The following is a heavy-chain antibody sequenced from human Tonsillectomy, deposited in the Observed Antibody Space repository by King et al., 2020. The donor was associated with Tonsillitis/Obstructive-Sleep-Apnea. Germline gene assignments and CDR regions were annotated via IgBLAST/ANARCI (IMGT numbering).Heavy chain of an antibody. CDR3: AKDALPGGDFYFDY. Sequence: HVQLVESGGGVVQPGRSLRLSCAASGFTFRSYGMHWVRQAPGKGLEWVAVISYDGSNKYYADSVKGRFTISRDNSKNTLYLQMNSLRAEDTAVYYCAKDALPGGDFYFDYWGQGTLVTVSS. D-gene: IGHD4-17*01. J-gene: IGHJ4*02. CDR1: GFTFRSYG. CDR2: ISYDGSNK. V-gene: IGHV3-30*18.